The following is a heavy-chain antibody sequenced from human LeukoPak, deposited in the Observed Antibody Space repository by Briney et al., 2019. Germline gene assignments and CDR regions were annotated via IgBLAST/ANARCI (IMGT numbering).Heavy chain of an antibody. Sequence: GGSLRLSCAASGFTFSKYWMHWVRQAPGKGLVWVSRINTDGSSTDYADSVKGRFSISSDNSKNTLYLQMNSLRAEDTAVYYCAKGSSSGWSFDYWGQGTLVTVSS. V-gene: IGHV3-74*01. J-gene: IGHJ4*02. CDR3: AKGSSSGWSFDY. CDR1: GFTFSKYW. CDR2: INTDGSST. D-gene: IGHD6-19*01.